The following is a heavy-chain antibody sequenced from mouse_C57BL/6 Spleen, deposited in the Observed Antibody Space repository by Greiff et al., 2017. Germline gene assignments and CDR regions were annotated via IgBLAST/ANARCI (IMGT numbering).Heavy chain of an antibody. V-gene: IGHV1-80*01. CDR3: ARRGGYGSSYFDY. Sequence: QVQLQQSGAELVKPGASVKISCKASGYAFSSYWMNWVKQRPGKGLEWIGQIYPGDGDTNYNGKFKGKATLTADKSSSTAYMQLSSLTSEDSAVYFCARRGGYGSSYFDYWGQGTTLTVSS. CDR2: IYPGDGDT. CDR1: GYAFSSYW. J-gene: IGHJ2*01. D-gene: IGHD1-1*01.